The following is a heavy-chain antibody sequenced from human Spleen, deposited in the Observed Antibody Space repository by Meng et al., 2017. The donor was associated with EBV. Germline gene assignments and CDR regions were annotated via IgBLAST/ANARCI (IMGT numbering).Heavy chain of an antibody. V-gene: IGHV4-30-2*01. CDR2: IYDSGSI. D-gene: IGHD6-13*01. CDR3: AREGVATPGNWYFDL. J-gene: IGHJ2*01. Sequence: QVQLQESGPGLWKSSGTLSLTCSVSGGSISSGLYYWSWIRQPPGKGLEWVGYIYDSGSIYYNPSLKNRVTTSVDRSKNQFSLKLNSVTAADTAVYYCAREGVATPGNWYFDLWGRGTLVTVSS. CDR1: GGSISSGLYY.